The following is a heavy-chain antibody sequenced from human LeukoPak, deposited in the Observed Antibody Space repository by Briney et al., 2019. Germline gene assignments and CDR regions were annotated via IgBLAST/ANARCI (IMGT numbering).Heavy chain of an antibody. D-gene: IGHD2-2*01. Sequence: GGSLRLSCAASGFTFSSYSMNWVRQAPGKGLEWVSSISSSSSYIYYADSVKGRFTISRDSAKNSLYLQMNSLRAEDTAVYYCARITEDIVVVPAAMFDYWGQGTLVTVSS. CDR2: ISSSSSYI. CDR1: GFTFSSYS. V-gene: IGHV3-21*01. J-gene: IGHJ4*02. CDR3: ARITEDIVVVPAAMFDY.